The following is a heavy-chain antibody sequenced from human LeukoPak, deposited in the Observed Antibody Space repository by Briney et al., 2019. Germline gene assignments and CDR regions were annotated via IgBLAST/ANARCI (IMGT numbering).Heavy chain of an antibody. CDR1: GGSISSSSYY. Sequence: SETLSLTCTVSGGSISSSSYYWGWIRQPPGKGLEWIGSICYSGSTYYNPSLKSRVTISVDRSKNQFSLKLSSVTAADTAVYYCASIMSGITMVRDYWGQGTLVTVSS. V-gene: IGHV4-39*07. J-gene: IGHJ4*02. CDR2: ICYSGST. D-gene: IGHD3-10*01. CDR3: ASIMSGITMVRDY.